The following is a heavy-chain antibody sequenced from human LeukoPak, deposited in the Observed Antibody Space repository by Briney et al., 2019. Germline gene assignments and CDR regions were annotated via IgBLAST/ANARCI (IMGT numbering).Heavy chain of an antibody. CDR2: ISGYNGNT. CDR3: ARGGSRSPRDAFDI. CDR1: GYTFTSYS. Sequence: ASVKVSCRASGYTFTSYSITWMRQAPGQGLEWMGWISGYNGNTNYAQKFQGRVTMTTDTSTSAAYMELRRLRSEDTAVYFCARGGSRSPRDAFDIWGQGTMVTVSS. J-gene: IGHJ3*02. V-gene: IGHV1-18*01. D-gene: IGHD3-16*01.